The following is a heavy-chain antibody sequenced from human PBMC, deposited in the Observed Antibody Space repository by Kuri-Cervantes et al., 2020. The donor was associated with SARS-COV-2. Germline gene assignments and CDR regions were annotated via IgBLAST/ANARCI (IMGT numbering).Heavy chain of an antibody. CDR1: TSIFTDYY. J-gene: IGHJ3*02. CDR2: INCKSGAT. V-gene: IGHV1-2*02. CDR3: AREGRGANAAPDAFDI. D-gene: IGHD1-26*01. Sequence: ASVKVSCKFSTSIFTDYYIHWVRQAPERGLEWMGWINCKSGATNHAQRFQGRVTMTRDTSIRTAYMELTGLKSDDSAVYYCAREGRGANAAPDAFDIWGQGTMVTVSS.